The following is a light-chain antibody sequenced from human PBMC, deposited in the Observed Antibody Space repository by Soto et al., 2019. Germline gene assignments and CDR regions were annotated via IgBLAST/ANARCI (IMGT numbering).Light chain of an antibody. CDR3: QQYGGSLRT. CDR2: GAS. V-gene: IGKV3-20*01. J-gene: IGKJ1*01. CDR1: QSVSSSY. Sequence: IRLTDSSGTRVFFPGDRTTHSCRASQSVSSSYLAWYQQKPGQAPRLLIYGASSRATGIPDRFSGSGSGTDLTLTISRLEPEDFAVYYCQQYGGSLRTFGQGTKVDIK.